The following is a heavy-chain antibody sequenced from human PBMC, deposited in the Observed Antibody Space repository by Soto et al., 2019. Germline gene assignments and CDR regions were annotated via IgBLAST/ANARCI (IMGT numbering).Heavy chain of an antibody. CDR1: GFIFDDFT. CDR2: INWDGRIA. Sequence: GGSLRLSCAASGFIFDDFTMRWVRLVPGKGLQWVSYINWDGRIAMYADSVKGRFTISRDNTNNHLYLQMNSLRSDDTALYYCAKDEVAAVESPGDWGHGTLVTVSS. V-gene: IGHV3-43*01. CDR3: AKDEVAAVESPGD. J-gene: IGHJ4*01. D-gene: IGHD6-13*01.